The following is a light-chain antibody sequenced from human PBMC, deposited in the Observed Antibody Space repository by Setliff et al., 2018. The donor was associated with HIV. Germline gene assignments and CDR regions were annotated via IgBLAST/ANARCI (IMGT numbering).Light chain of an antibody. CDR3: WAYAGSKTYV. V-gene: IGLV2-23*02. CDR1: SSDIGRYNV. CDR2: EVS. Sequence: ALTQPASVSGSPGQSITISCTGTSSDIGRYNVVSWYKQYPGRAPKVVIFEVSKRPSGVSNRFSGSKSGKTASLTISGLQAEDEADYYCWAYAGSKTYVFGTGTKVTVL. J-gene: IGLJ1*01.